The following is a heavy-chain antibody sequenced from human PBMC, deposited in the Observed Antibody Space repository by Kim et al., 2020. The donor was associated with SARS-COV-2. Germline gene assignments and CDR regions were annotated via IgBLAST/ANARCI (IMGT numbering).Heavy chain of an antibody. Sequence: GGSLRLSCEASGFSFTTYAFHWVLQAPGKGLEWVAAMSSDGATTYYTDSVKGRFNISRDNSRNTVLLQMSSLRPDDSALYYCARGAFYYYHYMDVWGIGT. CDR1: GFSFTTYA. CDR3: ARGAFYYYHYMDV. J-gene: IGHJ6*03. CDR2: MSSDGATT. V-gene: IGHV3-30*14.